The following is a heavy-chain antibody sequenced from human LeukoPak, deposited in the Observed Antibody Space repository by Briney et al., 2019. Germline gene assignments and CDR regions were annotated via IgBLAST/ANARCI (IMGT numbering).Heavy chain of an antibody. CDR1: GFTFSSLA. Sequence: GGSLRLSCVASGFTFSSLAMNWVRQAPGKGLDWVSGITGSGDRTNYADSVKGRFTISRDNFKNTLYLQMNSLRAEDTAVYFCVKHSLITISPFDMWGQGTKVTVSS. D-gene: IGHD3-10*01. V-gene: IGHV3-23*01. J-gene: IGHJ3*02. CDR3: VKHSLITISPFDM. CDR2: ITGSGDRT.